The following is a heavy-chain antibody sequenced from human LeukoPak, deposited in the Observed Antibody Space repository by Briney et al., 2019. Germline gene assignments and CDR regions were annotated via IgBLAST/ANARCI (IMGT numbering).Heavy chain of an antibody. CDR1: GFTFSSYS. CDR2: ISSSSSYI. V-gene: IGHV3-21*01. D-gene: IGHD3-10*01. Sequence: PGGSLRLSCAASGFTFSSYSMNWVRQAPGKGLEWVSSISSSSSYIYYADSVKGRFTISRDNVKNSLYLQMNSLRAEDTAVYYCARSRMVSDDAFDIWGQGTMVTVSS. CDR3: ARSRMVSDDAFDI. J-gene: IGHJ3*02.